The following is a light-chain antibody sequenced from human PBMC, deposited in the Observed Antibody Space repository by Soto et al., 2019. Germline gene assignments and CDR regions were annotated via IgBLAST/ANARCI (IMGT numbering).Light chain of an antibody. CDR1: QSISSY. CDR3: QQSYSTPPWT. V-gene: IGKV1-39*01. J-gene: IGKJ1*01. Sequence: DIQMTQSPSSLSASVGDRVTITCRASQSISSYLNWYQQKPGKAPKLLIYAASSLQSGVPSRFSGSGSGTDSTLTISSLQPDDFATYYCQQSYSTPPWTFGQGTKVEIK. CDR2: AAS.